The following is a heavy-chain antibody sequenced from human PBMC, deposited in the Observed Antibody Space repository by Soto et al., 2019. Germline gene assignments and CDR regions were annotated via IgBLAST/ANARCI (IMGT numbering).Heavy chain of an antibody. V-gene: IGHV4-59*08. Sequence: SETLSLTCTVSGGSISSYYWSWIRQPPGKGLEWIGYIYYSGSTNYNPSLKSRVTISLDTSKNQFSLKLSSVTAADTAVYYCAAFTIFGDNWFDPWGQGTLVTVSS. J-gene: IGHJ5*02. D-gene: IGHD3-3*01. CDR3: AAFTIFGDNWFDP. CDR2: IYYSGST. CDR1: GGSISSYY.